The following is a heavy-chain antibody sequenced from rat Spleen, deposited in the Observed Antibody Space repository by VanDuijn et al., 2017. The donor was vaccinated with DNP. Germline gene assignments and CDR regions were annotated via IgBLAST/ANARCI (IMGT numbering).Heavy chain of an antibody. D-gene: IGHD5-1*01. V-gene: IGHV5-31*01. J-gene: IGHJ3*01. CDR1: GFTFNNYL. CDR3: ARDRTGTWFAY. CDR2: ITSSGGST. Sequence: EVQLMESGGDLVQSGRSLKLSCVASGFTFNNYLMTWVRQVPGKGLEWVASITSSGGSTYYPDSVKGRFTISRDNAKNTLYLQMNSLRSEDTATYYCARDRTGTWFAYWGQGTLVTVSS.